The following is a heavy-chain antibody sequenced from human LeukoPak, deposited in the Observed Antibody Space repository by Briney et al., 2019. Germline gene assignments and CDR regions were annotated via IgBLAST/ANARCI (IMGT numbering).Heavy chain of an antibody. V-gene: IGHV3-66*04. Sequence: GGSLRLSCAASGFTVSSNYMSWVRQAPGKGLEWVSVIYSGGSTYYSDSVKGRFTISRGNSKNTLYLQMNSLRAEDTAVYYCARLTGDQGAFDYWGQGTLVTVSS. CDR3: ARLTGDQGAFDY. CDR1: GFTVSSNY. J-gene: IGHJ4*02. CDR2: IYSGGST. D-gene: IGHD7-27*01.